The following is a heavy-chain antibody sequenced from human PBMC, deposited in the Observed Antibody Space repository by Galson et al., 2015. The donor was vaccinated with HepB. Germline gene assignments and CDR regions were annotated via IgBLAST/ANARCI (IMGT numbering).Heavy chain of an antibody. D-gene: IGHD4-23*01. Sequence: SLRLSCAASGFTFSSYAMHWVRQAPGKGLEWVAVISYDGSNKYYADSVKGRFTISRDNSKNTLYLQMNSLRAEDTAVYYCARASPRGTTVVTPEDYWGQGTLVTVSS. CDR3: ARASPRGTTVVTPEDY. CDR1: GFTFSSYA. CDR2: ISYDGSNK. V-gene: IGHV3-30*04. J-gene: IGHJ4*02.